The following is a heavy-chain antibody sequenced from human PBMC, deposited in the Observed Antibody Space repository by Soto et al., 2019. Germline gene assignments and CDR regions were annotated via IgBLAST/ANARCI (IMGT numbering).Heavy chain of an antibody. CDR1: GFTFSSYG. J-gene: IGHJ6*02. V-gene: IGHV3-30*18. CDR3: AKGDYSDYNGYYYNGMDV. CDR2: TSFDGSSK. Sequence: QVQLVESGGGVVQPGRSLRLSCAASGFTFSSYGMHWVRQAPGKGLEWVAVTSFDGSSKYSADSVKGRFTISRDNAKNALYLQMNSLRAEDTAVYYCAKGDYSDYNGYYYNGMDVWGQGTTVTVSS. D-gene: IGHD4-17*01.